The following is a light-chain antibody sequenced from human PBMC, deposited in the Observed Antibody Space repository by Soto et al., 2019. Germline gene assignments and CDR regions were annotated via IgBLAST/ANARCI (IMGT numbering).Light chain of an antibody. Sequence: QSALTQPASVSGSPGQSITISCTGTSSDVGGYNYVSWYQQHPGKAPKLMLYEVSNRPSGVSYRFSGSKSANTASLTISGLQAEDEADYYCSSYTSSATLVFGGGTKLTVL. J-gene: IGLJ2*01. V-gene: IGLV2-14*01. CDR1: SSDVGGYNY. CDR3: SSYTSSATLV. CDR2: EVS.